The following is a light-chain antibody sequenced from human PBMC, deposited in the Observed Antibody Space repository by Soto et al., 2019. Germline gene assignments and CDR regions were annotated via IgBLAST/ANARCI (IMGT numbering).Light chain of an antibody. V-gene: IGLV2-14*01. CDR3: SSYAGRYTYV. Sequence: QSALTQPASVSGSPGQSITISCTGTSSDVGGYNYVSWYQHHPGKAPKLMIHEVSDRPSGISNRFSGSKSGNTASLTISGLQAEDEADYYCSSYAGRYTYVFGTGTKLTVL. J-gene: IGLJ1*01. CDR1: SSDVGGYNY. CDR2: EVS.